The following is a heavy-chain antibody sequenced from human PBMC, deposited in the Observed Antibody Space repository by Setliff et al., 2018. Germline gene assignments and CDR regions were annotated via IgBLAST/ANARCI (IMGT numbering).Heavy chain of an antibody. CDR3: ARDVFPYHYEGAFDI. CDR2: INPSSGRT. V-gene: IGHV1-46*01. D-gene: IGHD3-22*01. CDR1: GYTFTSHY. Sequence: EASVKVSCKASGYTFTSHYMHWVRQAPGLGLEWMGTINPSSGRTSYAQKFQGRVTMTRDTSTSTVYRDMRSLRSEGTAVYYCARDVFPYHYEGAFDIWLQGTMVTVSS. J-gene: IGHJ3*02.